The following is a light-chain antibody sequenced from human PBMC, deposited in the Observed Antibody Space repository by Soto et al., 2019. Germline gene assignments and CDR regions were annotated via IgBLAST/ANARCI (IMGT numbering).Light chain of an antibody. V-gene: IGKV1-9*01. Sequence: GDRVTITCRASQSISSYLNWYQHKPGKAPKLLIYAASTLQSGVPSRFSGSASGTEGTLTISSLQPEDCATYDGQQFNSYPITFGQGTRLEIK. CDR1: QSISSY. J-gene: IGKJ5*01. CDR2: AAS. CDR3: QQFNSYPIT.